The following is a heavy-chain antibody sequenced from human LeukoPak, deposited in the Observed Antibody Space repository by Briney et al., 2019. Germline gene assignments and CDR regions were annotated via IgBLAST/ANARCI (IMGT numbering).Heavy chain of an antibody. D-gene: IGHD6-6*01. CDR1: GGSISSGGYY. J-gene: IGHJ1*01. CDR2: IYYSGST. Sequence: SQTLSLTCTVSGGSISSGGYYWSWIRQHPGKGLEGIGYIYYSGSTYYNPSLKSRVTISVDTSKNQFSLKLSSVTAADTAVYYCARDDPPSKSIQHWGQGTLVTVSS. V-gene: IGHV4-31*03. CDR3: ARDDPPSKSIQH.